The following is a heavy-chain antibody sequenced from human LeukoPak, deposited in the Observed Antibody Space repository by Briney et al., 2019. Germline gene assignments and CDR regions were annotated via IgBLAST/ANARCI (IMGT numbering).Heavy chain of an antibody. J-gene: IGHJ4*02. V-gene: IGHV1-69*13. D-gene: IGHD5-18*01. CDR2: IIPIFGTA. CDR3: ARDQSDTAMGPFDY. CDR1: GGTFSSYS. Sequence: SVKVSCKASGGTFSSYSISWVRQAPGQGLEWMGGIIPIFGTANYAQKFQGRVTITADESTSTAYMELSSLRSEETAVYYCARDQSDTAMGPFDYWGQGALVTVSS.